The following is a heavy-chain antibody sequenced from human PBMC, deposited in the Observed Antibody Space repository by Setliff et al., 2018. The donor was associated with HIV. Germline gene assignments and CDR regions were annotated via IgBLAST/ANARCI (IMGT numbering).Heavy chain of an antibody. CDR1: GGSISNYY. CDR3: ARSLVRGVTAFYY. CDR2: VYNGGNT. V-gene: IGHV4-4*07. J-gene: IGHJ4*02. D-gene: IGHD3-10*01. Sequence: PSETLSLTCSVSGGSISNYYWSWIRQSAGKGLEWIGRVYNGGNTDYNPSFKSRVTMSIDTSENQFSLNLNSVTAADTAVYYCARSLVRGVTAFYYWGQGILVTVSS.